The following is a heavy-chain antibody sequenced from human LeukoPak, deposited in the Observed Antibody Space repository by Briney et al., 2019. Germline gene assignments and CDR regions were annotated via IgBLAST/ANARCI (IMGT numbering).Heavy chain of an antibody. CDR2: ISYDGSNK. V-gene: IGHV3-30-3*01. D-gene: IGHD3-22*01. J-gene: IGHJ4*02. CDR3: ARPITYYYDSSAPFDY. CDR1: GFTFSSYA. Sequence: PGRSLRLSCAASGFTFSSYAMHWVRQAPGKGLEWVAVISYDGSNKYYADSVKGRFTISRDNSKNTLYLQMNSLRAEDTAVYYCARPITYYYDSSAPFDYWGQGTLVTVSS.